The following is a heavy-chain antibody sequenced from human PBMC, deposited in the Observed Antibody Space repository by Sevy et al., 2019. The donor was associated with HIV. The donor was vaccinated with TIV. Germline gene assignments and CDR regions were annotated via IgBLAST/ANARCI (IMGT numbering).Heavy chain of an antibody. D-gene: IGHD4-4*01. J-gene: IGHJ6*02. Sequence: SETLSLTCTVSGDSISSGGYYWSWIRQHPGKGLEWIGYIYYTGSTYYNPSLKSRVALSVDTSKNQFSLKLSSVTAADTGVYYCERGRDTVTHYYYSGMAVWGQGTTVTASS. CDR3: ERGRDTVTHYYYSGMAV. CDR1: GDSISSGGYY. V-gene: IGHV4-31*03. CDR2: IYYTGST.